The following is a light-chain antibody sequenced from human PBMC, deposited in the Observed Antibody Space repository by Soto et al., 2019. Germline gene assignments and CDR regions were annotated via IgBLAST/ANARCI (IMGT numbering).Light chain of an antibody. CDR2: GAS. CDR1: QSFSSN. J-gene: IGKJ5*01. CDR3: QFYGSSLIT. V-gene: IGKV3-15*01. Sequence: EIVMTQSPATLSVSPGERATLSCRASQSFSSNLACYQQKPGQAPRLLIYGASTRATGIPARFSGSGSGTELTLTISSLQSEDFAVYYCQFYGSSLITFGQGTRLEI.